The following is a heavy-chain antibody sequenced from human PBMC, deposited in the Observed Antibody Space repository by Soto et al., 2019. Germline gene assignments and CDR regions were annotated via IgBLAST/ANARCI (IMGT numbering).Heavy chain of an antibody. CDR3: AKEREYSSNWFDP. Sequence: GGSLRLSCAASGFTFSSYSMNWVRQAPGKGLEWVSSISSSSSYIYYADSVKGRFTISRDNAKNSLYLQMNSLRAEDTAVYYCAKEREYSSNWFDPWGQGTLVTVSS. D-gene: IGHD6-6*01. CDR2: ISSSSSYI. CDR1: GFTFSSYS. J-gene: IGHJ5*02. V-gene: IGHV3-21*01.